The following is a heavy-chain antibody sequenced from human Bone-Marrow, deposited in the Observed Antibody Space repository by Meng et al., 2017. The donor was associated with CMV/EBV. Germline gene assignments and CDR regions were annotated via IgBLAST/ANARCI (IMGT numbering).Heavy chain of an antibody. J-gene: IGHJ4*02. CDR3: AKDRDGYNLSPFDY. D-gene: IGHD5-24*01. CDR1: GFTFSSYA. CDR2: IYSGGSST. Sequence: LSLTCAASGFTFSSYAMSWVRQTPGKGLEWVSVIYSGGSSTYYADSVKGRFTISRDNSKNTLYLQMNSLRAEDTAVYYCAKDRDGYNLSPFDYWGQGTLVTVSS. V-gene: IGHV3-23*03.